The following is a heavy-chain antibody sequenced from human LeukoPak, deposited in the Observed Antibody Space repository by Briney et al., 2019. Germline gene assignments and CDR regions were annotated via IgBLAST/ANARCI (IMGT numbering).Heavy chain of an antibody. CDR1: GGSFSGYY. Sequence: SETLSLTCAAYGGSFSGYYWSWIRQPPGKGLEWIGEINHSGSTNYNPSLKSRVTISVDTSKNQFSLKLSSVTAADTAVYYCARLWTGYYYYMDVWGKGTTVTVSS. D-gene: IGHD2-21*01. J-gene: IGHJ6*03. V-gene: IGHV4-34*01. CDR3: ARLWTGYYYYMDV. CDR2: INHSGST.